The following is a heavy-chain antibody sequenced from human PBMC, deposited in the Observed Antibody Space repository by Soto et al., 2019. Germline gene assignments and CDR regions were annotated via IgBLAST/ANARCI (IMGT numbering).Heavy chain of an antibody. CDR3: ARDSIFGTTRYYYGMDV. J-gene: IGHJ6*02. CDR2: TSAYNGNT. CDR1: GYTFTSYG. D-gene: IGHD3-3*01. V-gene: IGHV1-18*01. Sequence: GASVKVSCKASGYTFTSYGISWVRQAPGQGLEWMGWTSAYNGNTNYAQKLQGRVTMTTDTSTSTAYMELRSLRSDDTAVYYCARDSIFGTTRYYYGMDVWGQGTTVTVSS.